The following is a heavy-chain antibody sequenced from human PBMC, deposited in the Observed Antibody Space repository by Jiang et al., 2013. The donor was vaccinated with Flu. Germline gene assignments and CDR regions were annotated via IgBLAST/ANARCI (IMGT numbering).Heavy chain of an antibody. CDR3: ARERESYYDSSGYYVVYFDY. CDR1: GGSISSYY. J-gene: IGHJ4*02. V-gene: IGHV4-4*07. Sequence: GLVKPSQTLSLTCTVSGGSISSYYWSWIRQPAGKGLEWIGRIYTSGSTNYNPSLKSRVTMSVDTSKNQFSLKLSSVTAADTAVYYCARERESYYDSSGYYVVYFDYWGQGTLVTVSS. CDR2: IYTSGST. D-gene: IGHD3-22*01.